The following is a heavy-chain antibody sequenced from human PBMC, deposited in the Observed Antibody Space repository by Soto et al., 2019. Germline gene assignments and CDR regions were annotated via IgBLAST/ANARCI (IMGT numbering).Heavy chain of an antibody. CDR3: AKWSLGIYYDILDDVFDT. Sequence: WTWIRQPPGTGLEWIGYVLYSGNTKYNPSLKSRVTISVDTSKNQFSLRLSSVTAADTAVYYCAKWSLGIYYDILDDVFDTWAQGTLSTFS. D-gene: IGHD3-22*01. CDR2: VLYSGNT. J-gene: IGHJ3*02. V-gene: IGHV4-59*01.